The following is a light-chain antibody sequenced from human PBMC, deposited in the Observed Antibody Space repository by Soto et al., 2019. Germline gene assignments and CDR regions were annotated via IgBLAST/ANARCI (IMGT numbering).Light chain of an antibody. V-gene: IGKV3-15*01. CDR3: QQYNNWPWT. CDR2: GAS. J-gene: IGKJ1*01. CDR1: QSISSN. Sequence: EIVMTQSPATLSVSPGEGATLSCRASQSISSNLARYQQKPGQAPRLLITGASTRATGIAARISGSGSGTEFTLTISSLQSEDFAVYYCQQYNNWPWTFGQGTKVEIK.